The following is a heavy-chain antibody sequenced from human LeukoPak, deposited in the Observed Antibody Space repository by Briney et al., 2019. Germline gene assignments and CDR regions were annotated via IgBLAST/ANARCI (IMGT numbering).Heavy chain of an antibody. J-gene: IGHJ5*02. Sequence: PGGSLRLSCAASGFTFSSYAMHWVRQAPGKGLEWVAVISYDGSNKYYADSVKGRFTISRDNSKNTLYLQMNSLRAEDTAVYYCARDPRQFIAVTIRTNWFDPWGQGTLVTVSS. D-gene: IGHD4-17*01. CDR1: GFTFSSYA. CDR3: ARDPRQFIAVTIRTNWFDP. V-gene: IGHV3-30-3*01. CDR2: ISYDGSNK.